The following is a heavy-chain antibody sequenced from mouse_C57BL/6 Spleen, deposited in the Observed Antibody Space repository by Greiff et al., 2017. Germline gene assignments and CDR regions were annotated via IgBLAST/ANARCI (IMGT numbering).Heavy chain of an antibody. CDR1: GYTFTDYE. Sequence: QVQLQQSGAELVRPGASVTLSCKASGYTFTDYEMHWVEQTPVHGLEWIGAIDPETGGTAYNQKFKGKAILTADKSSSTAYMELRSLTSEDSAVXYCTREGDYGNYFDYWGQGTTLTVSS. CDR3: TREGDYGNYFDY. D-gene: IGHD2-1*01. J-gene: IGHJ2*01. CDR2: IDPETGGT. V-gene: IGHV1-15*01.